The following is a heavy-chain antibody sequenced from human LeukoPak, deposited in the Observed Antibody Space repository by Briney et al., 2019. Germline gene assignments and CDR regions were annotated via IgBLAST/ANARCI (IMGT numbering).Heavy chain of an antibody. V-gene: IGHV3-30*03. D-gene: IGHD3-3*01. Sequence: GGSLRLSCAASGFTFSSYGMHWVRQAPGKGLEWVAVISYDGSNKYYADSVKGRFTISRDNSKNTLYLQMNSLRAEDTAVYYCARGHRAWSYWGQGTLVTVSS. J-gene: IGHJ4*02. CDR1: GFTFSSYG. CDR3: ARGHRAWSY. CDR2: ISYDGSNK.